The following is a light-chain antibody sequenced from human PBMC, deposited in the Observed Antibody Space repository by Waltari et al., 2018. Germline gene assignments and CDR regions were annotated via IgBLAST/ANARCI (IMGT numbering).Light chain of an antibody. CDR1: KLGDKY. CDR3: QAWDNSAAV. J-gene: IGLJ3*02. Sequence: SYELTQPPSLSVSPGQTATIACSGDKLGDKYACWDQQKSGQSPVLVIFQDNKRPPGIPERVSGSNSGNTATLTISGIQAMDEADYFRQAWDNSAAVFGGGTRLTVL. CDR2: QDN. V-gene: IGLV3-1*01.